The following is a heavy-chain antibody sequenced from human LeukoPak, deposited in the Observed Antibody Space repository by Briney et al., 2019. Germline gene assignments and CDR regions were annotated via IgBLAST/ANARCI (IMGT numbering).Heavy chain of an antibody. J-gene: IGHJ6*03. CDR3: ARGQWGYSYVSDYYYFYRDV. Sequence: SVNVSCXASVGSFRNYALSWVRQAPGRGVKWVGGIFPIFGTANHAQNLQRRVTLTADQSPSTPFLELSSLRSEDTAVYYCARGQWGYSYVSDYYYFYRDVWGKGTTVTVSS. CDR1: VGSFRNYA. D-gene: IGHD5-18*01. V-gene: IGHV1-69*01. CDR2: IFPIFGTA.